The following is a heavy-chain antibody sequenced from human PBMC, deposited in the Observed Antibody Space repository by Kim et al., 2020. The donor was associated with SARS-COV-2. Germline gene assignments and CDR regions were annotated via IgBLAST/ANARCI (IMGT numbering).Heavy chain of an antibody. CDR1: GFTFSNAW. J-gene: IGHJ4*02. CDR2: IKSKTDGGTT. Sequence: GGSLRLSCAASGFTFSNAWMSWVRQAPGKGLEWVGRIKSKTDGGTTDYAAPVKGRFTISRDDSKNTLYLQMNSLKTEDTAVYYCTTEVAWELLFDYWGQGTLVTVSS. D-gene: IGHD1-26*01. V-gene: IGHV3-15*01. CDR3: TTEVAWELLFDY.